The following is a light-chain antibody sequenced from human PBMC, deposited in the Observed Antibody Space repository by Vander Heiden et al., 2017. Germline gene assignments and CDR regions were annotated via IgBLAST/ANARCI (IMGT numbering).Light chain of an antibody. J-gene: IGKJ1*01. V-gene: IGKV1-39*01. CDR3: QQSYSTPRT. CDR2: AAS. Sequence: DIQMTPSPSSLSAAVGYSVTITCRASPSISNYLNWYQQQPGKAPKLLLYAASSLESGVPSRFSGSGYGTDFTLTISSLQPEDCATYYCQQSYSTPRTFGQGTKVEIK. CDR1: PSISNY.